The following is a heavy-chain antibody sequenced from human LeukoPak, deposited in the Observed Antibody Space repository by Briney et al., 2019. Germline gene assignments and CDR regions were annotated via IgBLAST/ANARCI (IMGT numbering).Heavy chain of an antibody. D-gene: IGHD3-10*01. J-gene: IGHJ5*02. CDR1: GGSISSYY. Sequence: PSETLSLTCTISGGSISSYYWSWIRQPAGKGLEWIGRIYTSGGINYNPSLKSRVTMSGDTSKKQFSLKLTSVTAADTAVYFCARHRITFIRGREGWFDPWGQGTLVTVSS. CDR3: ARHRITFIRGREGWFDP. CDR2: IYTSGGI. V-gene: IGHV4-4*07.